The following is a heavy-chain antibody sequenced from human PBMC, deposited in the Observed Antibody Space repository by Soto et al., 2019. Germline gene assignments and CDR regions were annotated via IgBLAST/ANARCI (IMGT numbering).Heavy chain of an antibody. CDR3: ARDGGRHSGGIDY. CDR2: IIPIFGTA. V-gene: IGHV1-69*01. Sequence: QVQLVQSGAEVKKPGSSVKVSCQASGGTFSSYSSNWLRQAPGQGLEWMGEIIPIFGTANYAQKFQGRVTINADESTSTAYMELSSLRAEDRAVYYCARDGGRHSGGIDYWGQGTLVTVSS. D-gene: IGHD1-26*01. CDR1: GGTFSSYS. J-gene: IGHJ4*02.